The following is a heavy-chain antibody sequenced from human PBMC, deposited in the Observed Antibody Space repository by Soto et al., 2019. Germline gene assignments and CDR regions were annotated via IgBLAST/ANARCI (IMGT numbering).Heavy chain of an antibody. CDR2: IYYSGST. Sequence: SETLSLTCTVSGGSVSSGSYYWSWIRQPPGKGLEWIGYIYYSGSTNYKPSLKSRVTISVDTSKNQFTMKLSSVTAADTAVYYCAIFTRTCISTSCYRYYYGMDVWGQGTTVTVSS. CDR3: AIFTRTCISTSCYRYYYGMDV. D-gene: IGHD2-2*02. J-gene: IGHJ6*02. V-gene: IGHV4-61*01. CDR1: GGSVSSGSYY.